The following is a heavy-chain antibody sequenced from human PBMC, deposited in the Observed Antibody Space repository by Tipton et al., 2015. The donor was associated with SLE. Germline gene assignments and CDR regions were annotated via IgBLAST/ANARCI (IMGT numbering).Heavy chain of an antibody. CDR3: ARLSSGWTEYYYYAMDV. CDR2: INHSGST. J-gene: IGHJ6*02. CDR1: GGSFSGYY. Sequence: TLSLTCAVYGGSFSGYYWSWIRQPPGKGLEWIGEINHSGSTNYNPSLKSRVTISVDTSKNQFSLKLSSVTAADTAVFYCARLSSGWTEYYYYAMDVWGQGTTVTVSS. D-gene: IGHD6-19*01. V-gene: IGHV4-34*01.